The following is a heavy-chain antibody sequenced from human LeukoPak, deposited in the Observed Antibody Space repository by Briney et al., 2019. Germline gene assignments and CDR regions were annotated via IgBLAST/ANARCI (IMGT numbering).Heavy chain of an antibody. CDR3: ARVFSDGYNWAYFDY. CDR1: GGSISSYY. Sequence: SETLSLTCTVSGGSISSYYWSWIRQPPGKGLEWIGYIYYSGSTNYNPSLKSRVTISVDTSKNQFSLKLSSVTAADTAVYYCARVFSDGYNWAYFDYWGQGTLVTVS. D-gene: IGHD5-24*01. CDR2: IYYSGST. V-gene: IGHV4-59*01. J-gene: IGHJ4*02.